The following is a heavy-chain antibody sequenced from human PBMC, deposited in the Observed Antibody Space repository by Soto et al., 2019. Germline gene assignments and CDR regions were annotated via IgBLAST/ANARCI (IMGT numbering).Heavy chain of an antibody. D-gene: IGHD1-20*01. Sequence: PSETLSLTCNVSGDTISSSFYYWSWIRQHPGKGLEWIGYIYYSGSAFYKSSLKSRVTISVDTSKNQFSLRLSFVTAADTAVYYCARGRYIWNDGRYFDNWSQGTLVTVSS. CDR1: GDTISSSFYY. CDR3: ARGRYIWNDGRYFDN. J-gene: IGHJ4*02. V-gene: IGHV4-31*03. CDR2: IYYSGSA.